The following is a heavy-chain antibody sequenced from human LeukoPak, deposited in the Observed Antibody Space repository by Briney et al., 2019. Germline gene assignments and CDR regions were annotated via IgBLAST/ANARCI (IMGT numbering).Heavy chain of an antibody. J-gene: IGHJ4*02. CDR1: GFTVSSNY. CDR2: IYSGGST. CDR3: ARDPGYCSGGSCCSFLY. D-gene: IGHD2-15*01. V-gene: IGHV3-66*01. Sequence: GGSLRLSCAASGFTVSSNYMSWVRQAPGKGLEWVSVIYSGGSTYYADSVKGRFTISRDNSKNTLYLQMNSLRAEDTAVYYCARDPGYCSGGSCCSFLYWGQGTLVTVSS.